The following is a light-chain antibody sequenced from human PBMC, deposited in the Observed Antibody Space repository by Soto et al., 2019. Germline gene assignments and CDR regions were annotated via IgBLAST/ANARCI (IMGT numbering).Light chain of an antibody. J-gene: IGKJ2*01. CDR2: DAS. Sequence: AIQLTQSPSSLSASVGDRVTITCRASQGISSALAWYQQKPGKAPKLLIYDASSLESGVPSRFTGSGSGIDVTLTIGSLQAEDFSTSYCQQFNIYPQFGQGTKLEIK. CDR1: QGISSA. CDR3: QQFNIYPQ. V-gene: IGKV1-13*02.